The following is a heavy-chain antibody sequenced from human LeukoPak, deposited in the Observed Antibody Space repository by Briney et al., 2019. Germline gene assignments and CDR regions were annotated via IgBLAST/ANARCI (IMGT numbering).Heavy chain of an antibody. Sequence: GASVKVSCKASGYTFTVQYIHWLRQAPGQGLEWIGLIKPNSGATNYAQQYQGRVTMTRDTSINTAYMDLRSLTSDDTAVYYCARDNRYRSFWFDPWGQGTLVTVSS. V-gene: IGHV1-2*02. D-gene: IGHD5-18*01. CDR1: GYTFTVQY. J-gene: IGHJ5*02. CDR2: IKPNSGAT. CDR3: ARDNRYRSFWFDP.